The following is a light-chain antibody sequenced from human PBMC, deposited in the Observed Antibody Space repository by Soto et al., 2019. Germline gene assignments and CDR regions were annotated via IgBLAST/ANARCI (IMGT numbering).Light chain of an antibody. CDR1: QSVSSN. CDR2: SAS. Sequence: EKVMTQSPATLSVSPGERATLSCRASQSVSSNLAWFQQKPGQAPRLLIYSASTRATGIPARFSGSGSGTEFTLTIGSLQSEDFAVYYCQQYNDWPLTFGGGTKVDIK. J-gene: IGKJ4*01. V-gene: IGKV3-15*01. CDR3: QQYNDWPLT.